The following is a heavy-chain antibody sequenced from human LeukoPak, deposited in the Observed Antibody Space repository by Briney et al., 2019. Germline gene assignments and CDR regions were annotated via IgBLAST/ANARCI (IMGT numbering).Heavy chain of an antibody. Sequence: GGSLRLSCAASGFTFSTYAVNWVRQAPGKGLEWVSYISSSGSTIYYADSVKGRFTISRDNAKNSLYLQMNSLRAEDTAVYYCARDRPDFGAVPKTYYYGMDVSGQGTTVTVSS. CDR2: ISSSGSTI. V-gene: IGHV3-48*04. J-gene: IGHJ6*02. CDR3: ARDRPDFGAVPKTYYYGMDV. D-gene: IGHD3-3*01. CDR1: GFTFSTYA.